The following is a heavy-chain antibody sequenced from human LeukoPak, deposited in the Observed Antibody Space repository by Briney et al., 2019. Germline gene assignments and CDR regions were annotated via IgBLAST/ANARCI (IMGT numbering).Heavy chain of an antibody. CDR2: IYYSGST. CDR1: GGSISSYY. Sequence: SETPSLTCTVSGGSISSYYWSWIRQPPGKGLEWIGYIYYSGSTNYNPSLKSRVTISVDTSKNQFSLKLSSVTAADTAVYYCAREMGKGYSYGYATNDAFDIWGQGTMVTVSS. J-gene: IGHJ3*02. D-gene: IGHD5-18*01. V-gene: IGHV4-59*01. CDR3: AREMGKGYSYGYATNDAFDI.